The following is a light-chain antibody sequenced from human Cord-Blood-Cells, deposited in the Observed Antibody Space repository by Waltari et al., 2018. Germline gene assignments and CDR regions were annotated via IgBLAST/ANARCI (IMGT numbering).Light chain of an antibody. J-gene: IGLJ3*02. CDR1: KLGDKY. V-gene: IGLV3-1*01. Sequence: SYELTQPPSVSVSPGQTASITCSGDKLGDKYACWYQQKQGQSPGLVIYQDSKRPSGIPERFSGSNSGNTATLTISGTQAMDEADYYCQAWDSSTGVFGGGTKLTVL. CDR2: QDS. CDR3: QAWDSSTGV.